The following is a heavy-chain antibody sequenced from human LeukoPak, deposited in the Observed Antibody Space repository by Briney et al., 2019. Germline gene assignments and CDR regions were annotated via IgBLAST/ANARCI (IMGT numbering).Heavy chain of an antibody. CDR2: INPNSGGT. V-gene: IGHV1-2*02. D-gene: IGHD2-8*01. J-gene: IGHJ4*02. Sequence: ASVKVSRKASGYTFTGYYMHWVRQAPGQGLEWMGWINPNSGGTNYAQKFQGRVTMTRDTSISTAYMELSRLRSDDTAVYYCAREDRYCTNGVCYTVLYFDYWGQGALVTVSS. CDR1: GYTFTGYY. CDR3: AREDRYCTNGVCYTVLYFDY.